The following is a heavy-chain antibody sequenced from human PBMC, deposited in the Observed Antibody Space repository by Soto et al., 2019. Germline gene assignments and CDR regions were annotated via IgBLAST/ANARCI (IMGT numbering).Heavy chain of an antibody. CDR2: ISGSGGST. CDR1: GFTFSNYA. V-gene: IGHV3-23*01. D-gene: IGHD1-1*01. CDR3: AKRATGTYFDY. Sequence: LRLSCAASGFTFSNYAMNWVRQAPGKGLEWVSVISGSGGSTYYADSVKGRFTISRDNSKNTLYLQMNSLRAEDTAVYYCAKRATGTYFDYWGQGTLVTVSS. J-gene: IGHJ4*02.